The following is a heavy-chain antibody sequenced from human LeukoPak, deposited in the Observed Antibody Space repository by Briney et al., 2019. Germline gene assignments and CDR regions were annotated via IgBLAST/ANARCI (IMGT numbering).Heavy chain of an antibody. CDR3: ARSCRDLEPFDY. CDR2: ISWNSGSI. V-gene: IGHV3-9*01. J-gene: IGHJ4*02. CDR1: GFTFDDYA. D-gene: IGHD1-1*01. Sequence: PGGSLRLSCAASGFTFDDYAMHWVRQAPGKGLEWVSGISWNSGSIGYADSVKGRFTISRDNAKNSLYLQMNSLRAEDTALYYCARSCRDLEPFDYWGQGTLVTVSS.